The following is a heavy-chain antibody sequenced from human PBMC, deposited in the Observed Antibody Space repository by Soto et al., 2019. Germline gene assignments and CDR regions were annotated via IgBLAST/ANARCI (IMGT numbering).Heavy chain of an antibody. CDR1: GFTFSSYG. CDR2: ISYDGSNR. V-gene: IGHV3-30*18. D-gene: IGHD2-15*01. CDR3: AKDSFYCSGATCYFFHLDY. J-gene: IGHJ4*02. Sequence: QVQLVESGGGVVQPGRSLRLSCAASGFTFSSYGMHWVRQAPGKGLEWVAVISYDGSNRYFADSVKGRFTISRDNSKNTLYLHMNCLRAEDTAVYYCAKDSFYCSGATCYFFHLDYWGQGTLVTVSS.